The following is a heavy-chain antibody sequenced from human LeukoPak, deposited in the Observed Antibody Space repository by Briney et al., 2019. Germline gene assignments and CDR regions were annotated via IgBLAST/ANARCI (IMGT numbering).Heavy chain of an antibody. CDR2: ISAYNGNT. Sequence: ASVKVSRKASGYTFTSYGISWVRQAPGQGLEWMGWISAYNGNTNYAQKLQGRVTMTTDTSTSTAYMELRRLRSDDTAVYYCTRDRSSDFDYWGQGTLVTVSS. V-gene: IGHV1-18*01. CDR3: TRDRSSDFDY. J-gene: IGHJ4*02. D-gene: IGHD3-16*02. CDR1: GYTFTSYG.